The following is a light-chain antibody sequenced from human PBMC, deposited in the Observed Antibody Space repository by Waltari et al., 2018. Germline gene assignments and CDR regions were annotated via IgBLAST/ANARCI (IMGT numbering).Light chain of an antibody. V-gene: IGLV8-61*01. CDR3: ALYMGSGIWV. Sequence: QTVVTQEPSLSVSPGGTVTLTCALSSGSVSTTSYATWYHQTPGQAPRRRGYIVNARSSGVPDRVSGSILGNTAALTSTGAQADDESDYYCALYMGSGIWVFGGGTKLPVL. J-gene: IGLJ3*02. CDR1: SGSVSTTSY. CDR2: IVN.